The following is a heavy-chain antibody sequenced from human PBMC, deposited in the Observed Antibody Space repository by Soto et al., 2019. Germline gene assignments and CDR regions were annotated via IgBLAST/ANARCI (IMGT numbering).Heavy chain of an antibody. CDR3: AKKVNSGSGSQFFDY. D-gene: IGHD3-10*01. Sequence: PGGSLRLSCAASGFTFSSYSMSWVRQAPGKGLEWVSGFRSGGDDDTTYYADSVRGRFTISRDNSKNTLFLQMNSLRAEDTAIYYCAKKVNSGSGSQFFDYWGQGTLVTVS. CDR2: FRSGGDDDTT. V-gene: IGHV3-23*01. J-gene: IGHJ4*02. CDR1: GFTFSSYS.